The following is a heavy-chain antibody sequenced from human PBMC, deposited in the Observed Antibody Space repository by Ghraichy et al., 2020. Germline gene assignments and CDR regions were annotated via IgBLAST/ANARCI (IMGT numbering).Heavy chain of an antibody. Sequence: GETLNISCAASGFTFRDYWMSCVRQAPGKGLEWVANVKQDGSEKYYVDSVKGRFTISRDNAKNSLYLQMNSLRAEDTAVYHCAREGWEFVFDYWGQGTLVTVSS. CDR1: GFTFRDYW. V-gene: IGHV3-7*01. J-gene: IGHJ4*02. CDR3: AREGWEFVFDY. CDR2: VKQDGSEK. D-gene: IGHD1-26*01.